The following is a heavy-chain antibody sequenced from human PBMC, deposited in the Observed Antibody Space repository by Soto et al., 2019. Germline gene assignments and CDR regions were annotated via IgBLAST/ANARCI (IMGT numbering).Heavy chain of an antibody. J-gene: IGHJ4*02. V-gene: IGHV1-46*03. D-gene: IGHD1-26*01. CDR1: RYTFTSYD. Sequence: QVQVVQSGAEVKKPGAAVKVSCKSSRYTFTSYDVHWVRQAPGQGLEWMGLINPTGGSTSYARTFQGRVTLTSDTSTSTVFMELSSLRSEAAAVYYCALGRGRPYYFDYWGQGTLVTVSS. CDR3: ALGRGRPYYFDY. CDR2: INPTGGST.